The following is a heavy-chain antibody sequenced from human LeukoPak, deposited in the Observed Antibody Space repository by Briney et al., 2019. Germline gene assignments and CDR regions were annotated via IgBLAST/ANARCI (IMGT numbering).Heavy chain of an antibody. CDR2: ISYDGSNK. J-gene: IGHJ4*02. CDR1: GFTFSSYA. Sequence: GGSLRLSCTASGFTFSSYAMHWVRQAPGKGLEWVAVISYDGSNKYYADSVKGRFTISRDNSKNTLYLQMNSLRAEDTAVYYCARELWFGELLHLGYWGQGTLVTVSS. V-gene: IGHV3-30*04. D-gene: IGHD3-10*01. CDR3: ARELWFGELLHLGY.